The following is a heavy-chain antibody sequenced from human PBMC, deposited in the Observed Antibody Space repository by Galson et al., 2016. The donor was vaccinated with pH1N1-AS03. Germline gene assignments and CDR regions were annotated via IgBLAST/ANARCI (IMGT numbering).Heavy chain of an antibody. V-gene: IGHV3-74*01. CDR2: INSDGSST. Sequence: SLRLSCAASGFTFSSSWMHWVRHAPGKGLVWVSRINSDGSSTNYADSVKGRFTISRDNAKNTLYLQMNSLRVEDTAVYYCARGWIGCTSTSCYGVDYWGQGTLVTVSS. CDR1: GFTFSSSW. CDR3: ARGWIGCTSTSCYGVDY. J-gene: IGHJ4*02. D-gene: IGHD2-2*01.